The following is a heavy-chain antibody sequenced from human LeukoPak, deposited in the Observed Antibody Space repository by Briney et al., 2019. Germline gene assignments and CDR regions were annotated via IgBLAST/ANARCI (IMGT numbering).Heavy chain of an antibody. Sequence: PSETLSLTCAVYGGSFSGYYWSWIRQPPGKGLEWIGETNHSGSTNYNPSLKRRVTISVDTSKNQFSLKLNSVTAADTAVYYCARGQWEIRFDPWGQGTLVTVSS. D-gene: IGHD1-26*01. V-gene: IGHV4-34*01. CDR3: ARGQWEIRFDP. CDR2: TNHSGST. CDR1: GGSFSGYY. J-gene: IGHJ5*02.